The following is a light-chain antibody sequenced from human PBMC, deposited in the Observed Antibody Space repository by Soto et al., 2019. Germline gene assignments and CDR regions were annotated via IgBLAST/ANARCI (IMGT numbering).Light chain of an antibody. CDR2: KAS. CDR3: QQYNSWPA. Sequence: DIQMTQSPSTLSASVGDRVTITCRTSQTINTWLAWYQQKPGEAPKLLIYKASSLESGVPSRFSGSGYGTEFTLTISSLQPDDFATYYCQQYNSWPAFGQGTKADI. J-gene: IGKJ1*01. V-gene: IGKV1-5*03. CDR1: QTINTW.